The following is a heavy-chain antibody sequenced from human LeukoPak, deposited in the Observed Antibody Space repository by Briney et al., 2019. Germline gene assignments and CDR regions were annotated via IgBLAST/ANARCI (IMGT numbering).Heavy chain of an antibody. Sequence: GGSLRLSCAASGCTFSDYYMSWIRQAPGKGLEWVSYISSSGSTIYYADSVKGRFTISRDNAKNSLYLQMNSLRAEDTAVYYCAITTDYGEFDYWGQGTLVTVSS. J-gene: IGHJ4*02. V-gene: IGHV3-11*01. D-gene: IGHD4-17*01. CDR3: AITTDYGEFDY. CDR1: GCTFSDYY. CDR2: ISSSGSTI.